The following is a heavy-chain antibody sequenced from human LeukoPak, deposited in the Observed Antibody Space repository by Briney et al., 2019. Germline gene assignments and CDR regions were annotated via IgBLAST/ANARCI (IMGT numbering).Heavy chain of an antibody. Sequence: ASVTVSCKASGYTFTSYDINWVRQATGKGLEWMGWMNPNSGNTGYAQKFQGRVTMTRNTSISTAYMELSSQSSENTAVYYCARMSIEAPTTTATPTANCYYYMDVWGKGTAVTVSS. CDR2: MNPNSGNT. CDR3: ARMSIEAPTTTATPTANCYYYMDV. CDR1: GYTFTSYD. D-gene: IGHD6-6*01. J-gene: IGHJ6*03. V-gene: IGHV1-8*01.